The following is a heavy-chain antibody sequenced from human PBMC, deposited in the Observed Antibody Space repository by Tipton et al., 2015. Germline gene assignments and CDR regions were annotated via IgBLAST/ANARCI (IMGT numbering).Heavy chain of an antibody. Sequence: QSGAEVKKPGESLKISCEASGYSFMNYWIGWVRQMPGKGLEWMGIIYPGDFDTRYSPSFQGQVTISADRSITTAYLQWSSLKASDTAMYYCARVRWDGDTSAGYNWFHHWGQGTQVTASS. CDR3: ARVRWDGDTSAGYNWFHH. CDR1: GYSFMNYW. V-gene: IGHV5-51*01. CDR2: IYPGDFDT. D-gene: IGHD5-24*01. J-gene: IGHJ1*01.